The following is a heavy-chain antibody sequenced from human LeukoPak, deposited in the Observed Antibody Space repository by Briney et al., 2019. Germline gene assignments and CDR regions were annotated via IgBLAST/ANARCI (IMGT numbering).Heavy chain of an antibody. CDR2: IRYEKNEK. V-gene: IGHV3-30*02. CDR1: GFTFSYYG. J-gene: IGHJ3*02. Sequence: GGSLRLSCAGSGFTFSYYGMHWVRQAPGKGLEWVAFIRYEKNEKYYADSVKGRFTISRDNSKNTLYLQMNSLRAEDTAVYYCANLARNAFDIWGQGTMVTVSS. CDR3: ANLARNAFDI. D-gene: IGHD2-21*01.